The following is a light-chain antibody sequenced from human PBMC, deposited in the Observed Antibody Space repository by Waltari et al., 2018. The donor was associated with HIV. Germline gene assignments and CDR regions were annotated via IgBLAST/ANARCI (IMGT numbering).Light chain of an antibody. CDR3: QVCDGRIMI. CDR1: NLGDRY. Sequence: SYVVSQPPSVSVSPGQTATISCSGDNLGDRYVCWNQQKSGQSPLQIIYQDVKRRSGIPDRFSAFNSGNTATLTISGTQGVDEADYFCQVCDGRIMIFGGGTKLTVL. V-gene: IGLV3-1*01. J-gene: IGLJ2*01. CDR2: QDV.